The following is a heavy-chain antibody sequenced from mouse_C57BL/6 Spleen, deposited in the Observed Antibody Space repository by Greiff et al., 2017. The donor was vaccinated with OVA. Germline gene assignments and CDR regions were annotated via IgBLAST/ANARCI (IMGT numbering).Heavy chain of an antibody. CDR1: GFTFSDYY. CDR3: AREGHYDYVYYAMDY. V-gene: IGHV5-12*01. J-gene: IGHJ4*01. D-gene: IGHD2-4*01. Sequence: EVQLVESGGGLVQPGGSLKLSCAASGFTFSDYYMYWVRQTPEKRLEWVAYISNGGGSTYYPDTVKGRFTISRDNAKNTLYLQMSRLKSEDTAMYYCAREGHYDYVYYAMDYWGQGTSVTVSS. CDR2: ISNGGGST.